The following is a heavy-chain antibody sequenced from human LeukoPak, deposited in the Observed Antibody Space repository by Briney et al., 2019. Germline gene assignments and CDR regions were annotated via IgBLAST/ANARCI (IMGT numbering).Heavy chain of an antibody. CDR3: ARDNSLEDMAWWFDP. D-gene: IGHD5-24*01. J-gene: IGHJ5*02. CDR1: GYTFTSYY. Sequence: GASVKVSCKASGYTFTSYYMHWVRQAPGQGLEWMGIINPSGGSTSYAQKFQGRVTMTRDMSTSTVYMELSSLRSEGTAVYYCARDNSLEDMAWWFDPWGQGTLVIVSS. CDR2: INPSGGST. V-gene: IGHV1-46*01.